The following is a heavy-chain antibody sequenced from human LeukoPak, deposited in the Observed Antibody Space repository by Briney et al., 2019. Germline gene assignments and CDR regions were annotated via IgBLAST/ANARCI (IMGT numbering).Heavy chain of an antibody. J-gene: IGHJ4*02. Sequence: PGGSLRLSCAASGFTFSSYWMSWVRQAPGKGLEWVSSISSSSSYIYYADSVKGRFTISRDNAKNSLYLQMNSLRAEDTAVYYCARESHMYSSGRGGGQGTLVTVSS. V-gene: IGHV3-21*01. CDR2: ISSSSSYI. D-gene: IGHD6-19*01. CDR1: GFTFSSYW. CDR3: ARESHMYSSGRG.